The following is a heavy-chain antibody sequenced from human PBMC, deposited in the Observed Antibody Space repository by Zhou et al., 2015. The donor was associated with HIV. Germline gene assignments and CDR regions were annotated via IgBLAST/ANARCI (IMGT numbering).Heavy chain of an antibody. J-gene: IGHJ3*02. CDR2: IIPIFGTA. Sequence: QVQLVQSGAEVKKPGSSVKVSCKASGGTFSNAAITWVRQAPGQGLEWMGGIIPIFGTANYAQKFQGRVRITADESTSTAYMELSSLRSEDTAVYYCARSSGNYDFAFDIWGQGTRVIVSS. V-gene: IGHV1-69*01. D-gene: IGHD3-22*01. CDR1: GGTFSNAA. CDR3: ARSSGNYDFAFDI.